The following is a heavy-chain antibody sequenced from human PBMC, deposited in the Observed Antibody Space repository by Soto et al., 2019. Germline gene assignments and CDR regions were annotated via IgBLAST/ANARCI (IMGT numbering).Heavy chain of an antibody. CDR1: GFTFSNAW. CDR3: TTDLAPYSSSWYNWFDP. D-gene: IGHD6-13*01. CDR2: IKSKTDGGTT. V-gene: IGHV3-15*07. J-gene: IGHJ5*02. Sequence: GGSLRLSCAASGFTFSNAWMNWVRQAPGKGLEWVGRIKSKTDGGTTDYAAPVKGRFTISRDDSKNTLYLQMNSLKTEDTAVYYCTTDLAPYSSSWYNWFDPWGQGTLVTVSS.